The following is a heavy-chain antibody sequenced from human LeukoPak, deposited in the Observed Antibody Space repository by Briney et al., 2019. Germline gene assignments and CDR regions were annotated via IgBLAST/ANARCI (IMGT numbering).Heavy chain of an antibody. J-gene: IGHJ4*02. CDR2: IFYSGTT. D-gene: IGHD3-10*01. Sequence: SETLSLTCTVSGGSISSYYWSWIRQPPGKGLEWIGYIFYSGTTNYNPPLKSPVPISVDPSKNQFSLTLSSVTAPGPAGYYLWRHGSGRSPLGCWGQGTLVTV. CDR3: WRHGSGRSPLGC. CDR1: GGSISSYY. V-gene: IGHV4-59*08.